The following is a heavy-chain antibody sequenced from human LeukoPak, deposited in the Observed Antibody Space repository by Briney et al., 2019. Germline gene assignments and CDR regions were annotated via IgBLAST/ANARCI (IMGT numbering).Heavy chain of an antibody. D-gene: IGHD4-11*01. V-gene: IGHV1-24*01. J-gene: IGHJ1*01. Sequence: ASVKVSCKVSGYTLTELSVHWVRQAPGKGLEWMGGFDPEDGETIYAQKFQGRVTMTEDTSTDTAYMELSSLRSEDAAVYYCATTVPAPSEYFQHWGQGTLVTVSS. CDR2: FDPEDGET. CDR1: GYTLTELS. CDR3: ATTVPAPSEYFQH.